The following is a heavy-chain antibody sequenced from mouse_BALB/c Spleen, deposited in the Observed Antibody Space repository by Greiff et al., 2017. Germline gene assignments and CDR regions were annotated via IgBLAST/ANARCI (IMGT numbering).Heavy chain of an antibody. Sequence: VQLKQSGPDLVTPGASVKISCKASGYSFTGYYMHWVKQRRGKSLEWIGRVNPNNGGTSYNQKFTGKAILTVDKSSSTVYMVLRSLTSEDSAVYYCARERAYYGNYGFADWGEGTLVTVAA. CDR1: GYSFTGYY. J-gene: IGHJ3*01. CDR3: ARERAYYGNYGFAD. V-gene: IGHV1-26*01. D-gene: IGHD2-10*01. CDR2: VNPNNGGT.